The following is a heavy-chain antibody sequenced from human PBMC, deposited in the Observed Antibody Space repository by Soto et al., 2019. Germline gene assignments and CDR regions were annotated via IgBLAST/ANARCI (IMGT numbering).Heavy chain of an antibody. J-gene: IGHJ6*02. V-gene: IGHV3-33*01. CDR3: ARDSHITVTSRYYYYYYGMDV. CDR1: GFTFSSYG. CDR2: IWYDGSNK. Sequence: GGSLRLSCAASGFTFSSYGMHWVRQAPGKGLEWVAVIWYDGSNKYYADSVKGRFTISRDNSKNTLYLQMNSLRAEDTAVYYCARDSHITVTSRYYYYYYGMDVWGQGTTVTVSS. D-gene: IGHD4-17*01.